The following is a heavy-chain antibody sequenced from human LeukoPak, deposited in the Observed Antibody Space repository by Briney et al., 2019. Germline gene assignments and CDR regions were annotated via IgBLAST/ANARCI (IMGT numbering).Heavy chain of an antibody. CDR2: IRSKANSYAT. CDR1: GFTFSGSA. CDR3: TREYSGSYGH. D-gene: IGHD1-26*01. Sequence: GGSLRLSCAASGFTFSGSAMHWVRQASGKGLEWVGRIRSKANSYATAYAASVKGRFTISRDDSKNTAYLQMNSLKTEDTAVYYCTREYSGSYGHWGQGTLVTVSS. V-gene: IGHV3-73*01. J-gene: IGHJ4*02.